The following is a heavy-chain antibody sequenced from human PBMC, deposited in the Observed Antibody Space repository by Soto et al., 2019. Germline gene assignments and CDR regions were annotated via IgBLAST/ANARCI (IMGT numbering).Heavy chain of an antibody. V-gene: IGHV4-59*08. CDR3: ARLVWSYGTWFDP. Sequence: SETLSLTCTVSGGSISSYYWSWIRQPPGKGLEWTGYIYYSGSTNYNPSLKSRVTISVDTSKNQFSLKLSSVTAADTAVYYCARLVWSYGTWFDPWGQGTLVTVSS. CDR1: GGSISSYY. CDR2: IYYSGST. D-gene: IGHD5-18*01. J-gene: IGHJ5*02.